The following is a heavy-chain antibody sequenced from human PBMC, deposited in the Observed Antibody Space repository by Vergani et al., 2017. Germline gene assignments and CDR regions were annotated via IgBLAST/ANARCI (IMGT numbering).Heavy chain of an antibody. CDR2: IYYSGST. V-gene: IGHV4-61*01. CDR3: ARXILHDSSGYSIPGAFGI. D-gene: IGHD3-22*01. Sequence: QVQLQESGPGLVKPSETLSLTCTVSGGSVSSGSYYWSWLRQPPGKGLEWIGYIYYSGSTNYNPSLKSRVTISVDTSKNQFSLKLSSVTAADTAVYYCARXILHDSSGYSIPGAFGIWGQGTMVTVSS. J-gene: IGHJ3*02. CDR1: GGSVSSGSYY.